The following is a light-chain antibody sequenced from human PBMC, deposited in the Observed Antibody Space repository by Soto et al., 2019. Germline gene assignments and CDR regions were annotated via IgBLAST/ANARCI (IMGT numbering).Light chain of an antibody. Sequence: QSVLTQPASVSGSPGQSITISCTGTSSDVGDNNYVSWYQQHPGKPPKLMIYDVTHRPSGISNRFSASKSGNTASLTISGLQAEDEADYYCSSYTSSSTLYVFGTGTKLTVL. CDR3: SSYTSSSTLYV. J-gene: IGLJ1*01. CDR1: SSDVGDNNY. V-gene: IGLV2-14*01. CDR2: DVT.